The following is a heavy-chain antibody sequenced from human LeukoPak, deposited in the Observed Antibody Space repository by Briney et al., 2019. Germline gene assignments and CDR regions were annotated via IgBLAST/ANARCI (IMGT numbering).Heavy chain of an antibody. J-gene: IGHJ4*02. Sequence: GGSLRLSCAASGFTVSSSYMSWVRQAPGKGLEWVSVIYSGGSTYYADSVKGRFTISRDNSKNTLYLQMNSLRAEDTAVYYCARGIRFLEWLSGFDYWGQGTLVTVSS. V-gene: IGHV3-53*01. CDR2: IYSGGST. D-gene: IGHD3-3*01. CDR3: ARGIRFLEWLSGFDY. CDR1: GFTVSSSY.